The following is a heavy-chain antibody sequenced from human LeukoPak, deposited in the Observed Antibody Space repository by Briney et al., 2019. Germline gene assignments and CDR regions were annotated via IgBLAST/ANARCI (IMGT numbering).Heavy chain of an antibody. CDR3: ARGIPAAIRSNNYYYYYMDV. D-gene: IGHD2-2*01. CDR2: IYYSGST. Sequence: KTSETLSLTCTVSGGSISSSSYYWGWIRQPPGKGLEWIGSIYYSGSTYYNPSLKSRVTISVDTSKNQFSLKLSSVTAADTAVYYCARGIPAAIRSNNYYYYYMDVWGKGTTVTVSS. V-gene: IGHV4-39*07. CDR1: GGSISSSSYY. J-gene: IGHJ6*03.